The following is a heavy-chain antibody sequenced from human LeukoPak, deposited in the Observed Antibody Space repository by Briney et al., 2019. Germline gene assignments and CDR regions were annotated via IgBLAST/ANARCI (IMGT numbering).Heavy chain of an antibody. CDR3: ARDATVTTIPDDYYYGMDV. CDR2: INHSGST. CDR1: GGSFSGYY. V-gene: IGHV4-34*01. J-gene: IGHJ6*02. D-gene: IGHD4-11*01. Sequence: PSETLSLTCAVYGGSFSGYYWSWIRQPPGKGLEWIGEINHSGSTNYNPSLKSRVTISVDTSKNQFSLKLSSVTAADTAVYYCARDATVTTIPDDYYYGMDVWGQGTTVTVSS.